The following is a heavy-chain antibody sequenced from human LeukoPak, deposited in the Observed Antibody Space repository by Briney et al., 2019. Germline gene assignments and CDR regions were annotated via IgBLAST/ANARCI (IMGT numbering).Heavy chain of an antibody. J-gene: IGHJ4*02. Sequence: ASVKVSCKASGYKFSNYDISWVRQAPGQGLEWMGWISGFSGNTNYAQKFQDRVTLGTDTSTSTVYMDLRSLISDDTAVYYCARDPEHFDLYESSGQLDSWGQGTQVTVSS. CDR3: ARDPEHFDLYESSGQLDS. V-gene: IGHV1-18*01. CDR1: GYKFSNYD. CDR2: ISGFSGNT. D-gene: IGHD3-22*01.